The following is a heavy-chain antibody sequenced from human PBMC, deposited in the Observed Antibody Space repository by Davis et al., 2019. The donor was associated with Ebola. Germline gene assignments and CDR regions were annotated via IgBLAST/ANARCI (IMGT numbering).Heavy chain of an antibody. CDR2: IYYSGST. V-gene: IGHV4-39*01. J-gene: IGHJ4*02. CDR1: GCSISSSSYY. CDR3: ARHERGRDY. Sequence: MPSETLSLTCTVSGCSISSSSYYWGSIRQPPGKGLAWLGSIYYSGSTYYNPSLKSRVTISVDTSKNQCSLKLSSVTAADTAVYYCARHERGRDYLGQGTLVTVSS.